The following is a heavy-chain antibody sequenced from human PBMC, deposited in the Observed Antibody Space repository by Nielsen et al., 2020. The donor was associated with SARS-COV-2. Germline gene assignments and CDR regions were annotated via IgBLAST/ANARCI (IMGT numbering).Heavy chain of an antibody. J-gene: IGHJ5*01. CDR2: MSYDGRNK. CDR3: ARERYSSSWYDS. Sequence: WIRQPPGKGLEWVAFMSYDGRNKNYADSVKGRFTISRDNSKNTLYLQMNSLRAEDTAVYYCARERYSSSWYDSWGQGTLVTVSS. V-gene: IGHV3-33*01. D-gene: IGHD6-13*01.